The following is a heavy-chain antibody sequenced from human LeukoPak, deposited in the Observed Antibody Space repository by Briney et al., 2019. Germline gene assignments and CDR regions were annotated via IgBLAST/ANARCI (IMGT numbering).Heavy chain of an antibody. J-gene: IGHJ4*02. D-gene: IGHD3-16*01. V-gene: IGHV3-23*01. Sequence: GGSLRLSCAASGFTFSGYAMGWVRQAPGKGLKWVSNISGNDGGTYYADSVKGRFTISRDTSKNTLYLQMNSLRAEDTAVYYCARLKSDYFDYWGQGTLVTVSS. CDR2: ISGNDGGT. CDR3: ARLKSDYFDY. CDR1: GFTFSGYA.